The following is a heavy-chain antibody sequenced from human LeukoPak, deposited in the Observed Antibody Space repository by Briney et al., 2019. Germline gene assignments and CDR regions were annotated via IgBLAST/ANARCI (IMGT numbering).Heavy chain of an antibody. CDR2: ISSSSSYR. V-gene: IGHV3-21*01. CDR1: GFTFSSYS. D-gene: IGHD2/OR15-2a*01. Sequence: GGSLRLSCAASGFTFSSYSMNWVRQAPGKGLERVSSISSSSSYRYYADSVKGRFTISRDNAKNSMYLQMNSLRAEDTAVYYCARAVNPPAYFVFMDVWGKGTTVTVSS. CDR3: ARAVNPPAYFVFMDV. J-gene: IGHJ6*04.